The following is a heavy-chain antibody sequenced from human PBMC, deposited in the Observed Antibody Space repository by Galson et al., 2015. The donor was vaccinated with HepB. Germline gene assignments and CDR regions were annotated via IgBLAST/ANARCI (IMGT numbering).Heavy chain of an antibody. V-gene: IGHV3-23*01. D-gene: IGHD6-19*01. CDR1: GFTFSSYA. CDR3: AKVGFPYSGWYDY. Sequence: SLRLSCAASGFTFSSYAMSWVRQAPGKGLEWVSAISGSGGSTYYADSVRGRFTISRDNSKNTLYLQMNSLRAEDTAVYYCAKVGFPYSGWYDYWGQGTLVTVSS. CDR2: ISGSGGST. J-gene: IGHJ4*02.